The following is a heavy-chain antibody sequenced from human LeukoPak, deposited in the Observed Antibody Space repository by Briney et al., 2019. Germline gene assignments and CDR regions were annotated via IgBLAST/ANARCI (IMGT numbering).Heavy chain of an antibody. CDR3: NTAYIETRP. J-gene: IGHJ5*02. CDR1: GFTVSSNY. D-gene: IGHD5-12*01. CDR2: IYTGGST. Sequence: PGGSLRLSCAASGFTVSSNYMTWVRQAPGKGLEWVSFIYTGGSTYYADSVKGRFTISRDNSKNTLYLQMSSLRVEDTAVYYCNTAYIETRPWGQGTLVTVSS. V-gene: IGHV3-53*01.